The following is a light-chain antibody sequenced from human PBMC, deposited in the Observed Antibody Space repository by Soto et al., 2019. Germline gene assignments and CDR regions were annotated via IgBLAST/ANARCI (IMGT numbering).Light chain of an antibody. CDR3: YSYPDTPTRV. V-gene: IGLV2-14*01. J-gene: IGLJ1*01. CDR2: EVS. Sequence: QSALTQPASVSGSPGQSITISCTGTSTDIGGYNYVSWYQQHPGKAPKLMIYEVSYRPSGVSNRFSGSKSGNTASLTISGLKAEDEADYYCYSYPDTPTRVFGTGTKLTVL. CDR1: STDIGGYNY.